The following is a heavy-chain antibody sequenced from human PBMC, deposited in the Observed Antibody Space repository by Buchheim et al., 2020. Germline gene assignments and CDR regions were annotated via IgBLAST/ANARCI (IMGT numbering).Heavy chain of an antibody. V-gene: IGHV4-4*02. CDR1: GGSISSSNW. CDR3: ARDTRMITFGGVIVVEYYGMDV. D-gene: IGHD3-16*02. Sequence: QVQLQESGPGLVKPSGTLSLTCAVSGGSISSSNWWSWVRQPPGKGLEWIGEIYHSGSTNYNPSLKSRVTISVDKPKNQFSLKLSSVTAADTAVYYCARDTRMITFGGVIVVEYYGMDVWGQGTT. CDR2: IYHSGST. J-gene: IGHJ6*02.